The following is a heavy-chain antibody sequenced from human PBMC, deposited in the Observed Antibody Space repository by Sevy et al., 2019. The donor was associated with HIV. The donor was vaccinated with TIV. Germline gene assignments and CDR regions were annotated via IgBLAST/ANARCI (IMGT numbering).Heavy chain of an antibody. CDR2: INPNSGGT. J-gene: IGHJ6*02. Sequence: ASVKVSCKASGYTFTGYYMHWVRQAPGQGLEWMGWINPNSGGTNYAQKFQGWVTMTRDTSISTAYMELSRLRSDDTAVYYCARDQSELDLEWLQYYYYGMDVWGQGTTVTVSS. CDR3: ARDQSELDLEWLQYYYYGMDV. V-gene: IGHV1-2*04. D-gene: IGHD3-3*01. CDR1: GYTFTGYY.